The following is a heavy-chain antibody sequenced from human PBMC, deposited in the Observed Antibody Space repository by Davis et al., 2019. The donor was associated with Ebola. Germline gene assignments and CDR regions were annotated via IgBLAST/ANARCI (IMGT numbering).Heavy chain of an antibody. V-gene: IGHV4-34*01. CDR1: GGSFSGYY. Sequence: SETLSLTCAVYGGSFSGYYWSWIRQPPGKGLEWIGEINHSGSTNYNPSLKSRVTISVDTSKNQFSLKLSSVTAADTAVYYCARGLDSSSWYYYYGMDVWGQGTTVTVSS. CDR3: ARGLDSSSWYYYYGMDV. CDR2: INHSGST. J-gene: IGHJ6*02. D-gene: IGHD6-13*01.